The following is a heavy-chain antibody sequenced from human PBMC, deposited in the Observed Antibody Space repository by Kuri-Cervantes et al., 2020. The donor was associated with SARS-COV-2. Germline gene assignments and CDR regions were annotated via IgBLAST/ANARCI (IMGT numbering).Heavy chain of an antibody. D-gene: IGHD3-22*01. CDR1: GYSFTGYW. CDR2: IYPGDSDT. J-gene: IGHJ3*02. Sequence: GESLKISCKGSGYSFTGYWIAWVRQMPGKGLECMGIIYPGDSDTRYSPSFQGQVTISADKSINTAYLQWSSLKASDTAMYYCARSTPFRRLVVISQGGAFDIWGQGTMVTVSS. CDR3: ARSTPFRRLVVISQGGAFDI. V-gene: IGHV5-51*01.